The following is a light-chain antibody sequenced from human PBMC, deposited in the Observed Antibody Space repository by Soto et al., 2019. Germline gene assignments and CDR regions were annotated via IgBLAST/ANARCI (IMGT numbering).Light chain of an antibody. V-gene: IGKV1-9*01. Sequence: DIQLTQSPSFLSASVGDRVTITCRASQGISSYLAWYQQKPGKAPKLLVFAASTLQSGVPSRFSGSGSGTEFTLTVSSLQPEDFATYYCQQLNSYPYTFAQGTKLEI. CDR1: QGISSY. CDR2: AAS. CDR3: QQLNSYPYT. J-gene: IGKJ2*01.